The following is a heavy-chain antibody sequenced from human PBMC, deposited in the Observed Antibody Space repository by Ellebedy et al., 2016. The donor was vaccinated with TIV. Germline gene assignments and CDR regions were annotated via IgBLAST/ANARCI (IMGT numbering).Heavy chain of an antibody. J-gene: IGHJ6*02. V-gene: IGHV3-21*01. CDR1: GFTFSSYS. CDR2: ISSNSGYR. D-gene: IGHD4/OR15-4a*01. Sequence: GESLKISCAASGFTFSSYSMNWVRQAPGKGLEWVSSISSNSGYRYYADSVKGRFTISRDNAKNSLYLQMNSLRAEDTAVYYCARVYGDYRKDVWGQGTTVTVSS. CDR3: ARVYGDYRKDV.